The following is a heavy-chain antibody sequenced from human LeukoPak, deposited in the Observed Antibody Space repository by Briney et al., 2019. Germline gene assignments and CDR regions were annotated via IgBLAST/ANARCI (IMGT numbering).Heavy chain of an antibody. J-gene: IGHJ1*01. CDR1: GFTFSNYY. Sequence: KSGGSLRLSCAASGFTFSNYYMTWIRQAPGKGLQWISFISDSGNTIYYADSVEGRFTISRDNAKNSLYLQMHSLRAEDTAMYYCARSTLPGRSGRTESFQHWGQGTLVTVSS. CDR2: ISDSGNTI. V-gene: IGHV3-11*01. CDR3: ARSTLPGRSGRTESFQH. D-gene: IGHD6-19*01.